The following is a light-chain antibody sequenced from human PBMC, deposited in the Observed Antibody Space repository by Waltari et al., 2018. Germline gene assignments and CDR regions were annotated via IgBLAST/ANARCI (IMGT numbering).Light chain of an antibody. CDR3: CSYAGSGTFVV. J-gene: IGLJ2*01. CDR1: SSDVGSNNL. CDR2: EGS. V-gene: IGLV2-23*03. Sequence: QSALTHPASVSGYPGQSITISCTGTSSDVGSNNLVPWYQQHPGQAPKVVIYEGSERPSGISNRFSGSKSGITASLTISGLQPEDEADYYCCSYAGSGTFVVFGGGTKLTVL.